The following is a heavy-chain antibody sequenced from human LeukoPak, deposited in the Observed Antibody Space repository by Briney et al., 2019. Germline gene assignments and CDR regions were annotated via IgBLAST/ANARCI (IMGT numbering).Heavy chain of an antibody. D-gene: IGHD3-10*01. J-gene: IGHJ2*01. V-gene: IGHV4-59*08. Sequence: SETLSLTCTVSGGSISSYYWSWIRQPPGKGLEWIGYIYYSGSTNYNPSLKSRVTISVYTSKNQFSLKLSSVTAADTAVYYCARRGYYYGSGSFDLWGRGTLVTVSS. CDR2: IYYSGST. CDR3: ARRGYYYGSGSFDL. CDR1: GGSISSYY.